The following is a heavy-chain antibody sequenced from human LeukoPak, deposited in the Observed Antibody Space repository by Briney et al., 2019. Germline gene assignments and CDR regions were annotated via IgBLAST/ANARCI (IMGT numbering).Heavy chain of an antibody. CDR1: SGSISSYY. CDR2: IYTSGST. Sequence: SETLSLTCTVSSGSISSYYWCWIRQPAGKGLEWIGRIYTSGSTNYNPSLKSRVTMSVDTSKNQFSLKLSSVTAADTAVYYCARGEYQLLYAYFDYWGQGTLVTVSS. CDR3: ARGEYQLLYAYFDY. D-gene: IGHD2-2*02. J-gene: IGHJ4*02. V-gene: IGHV4-4*07.